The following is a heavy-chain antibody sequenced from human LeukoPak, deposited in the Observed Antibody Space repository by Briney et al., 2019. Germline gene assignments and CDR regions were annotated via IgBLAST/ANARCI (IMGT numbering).Heavy chain of an antibody. CDR1: GGSISSYY. Sequence: SSETLSLTCTVSGGSISSYYWSWIRQPAGKGLEWIGRIYTSGSPSYNPSLKSRVTISVDTSKNQFSLKLSSVTAADTAVYYCATRDRHPSVVDYYYGMDVWGQGTTVTVSS. D-gene: IGHD5-24*01. V-gene: IGHV4-4*07. J-gene: IGHJ6*02. CDR2: IYTSGSP. CDR3: ATRDRHPSVVDYYYGMDV.